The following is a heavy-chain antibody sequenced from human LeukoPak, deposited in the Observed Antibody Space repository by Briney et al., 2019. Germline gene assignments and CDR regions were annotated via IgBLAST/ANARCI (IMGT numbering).Heavy chain of an antibody. CDR2: INHSGST. J-gene: IGHJ4*02. V-gene: IGHV4-34*01. CDR3: ARRGPGIIAVAAYYFDY. CDR1: GGSFSGYY. D-gene: IGHD6-19*01. Sequence: PSETLSLTCAVYGGSFSGYYWTWIRQPPGRGLEWIGEINHSGSTNYNPSLKSRVTISVDTSMNQFSLKLTSVTAADTAVYYCARRGPGIIAVAAYYFDYWGQGTLVTVSS.